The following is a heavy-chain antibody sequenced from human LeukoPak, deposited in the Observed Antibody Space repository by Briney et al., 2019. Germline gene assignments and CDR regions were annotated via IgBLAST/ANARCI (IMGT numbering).Heavy chain of an antibody. CDR3: SRGDH. V-gene: IGHV1-8*01. CDR1: GYSFTDYD. Sequence: ASVKVSCKASGYSFTDYDINWVRQAPGQGLEWMGWMNPNSDNTGYAQKFQGRVTMTKNTAISTAYMELSSLTFEDTAVYYCSRGDHWGQGTLVTVSS. J-gene: IGHJ4*02. CDR2: MNPNSDNT.